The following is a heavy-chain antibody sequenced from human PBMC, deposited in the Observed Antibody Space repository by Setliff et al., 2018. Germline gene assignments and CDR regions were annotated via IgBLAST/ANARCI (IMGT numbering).Heavy chain of an antibody. J-gene: IGHJ6*03. V-gene: IGHV4-34*01. CDR3: AREAGYYDSSGPAGDYYHYYMDV. CDR1: GGSFNSYY. D-gene: IGHD3-22*01. CDR2: INQSGST. Sequence: PSETLSLTCAVYGGSFNSYYWSWIRQPPGKGLEWIGEINQSGSTNYNPSLKSRVTMSVDTSKNQFSLKLSSVTAADTAVYYCAREAGYYDSSGPAGDYYHYYMDVWGKGTTVTVSS.